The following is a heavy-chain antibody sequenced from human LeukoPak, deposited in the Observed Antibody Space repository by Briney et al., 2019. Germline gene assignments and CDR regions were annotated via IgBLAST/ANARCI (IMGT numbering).Heavy chain of an antibody. CDR2: IYSGGST. J-gene: IGHJ6*02. CDR1: GFTVSSNY. D-gene: IGHD6-13*01. CDR3: AREGVWRQQLVDYYYGMDV. Sequence: GGSLRLSCAASGFTVSSNYMSWVRQAPGKGLEWVSVIYSGGSTYYADSVKGRFTISRDNAKNTLYLQMNSLRAEDTAVYYCAREGVWRQQLVDYYYGMDVWGQGTTVTVSS. V-gene: IGHV3-53*01.